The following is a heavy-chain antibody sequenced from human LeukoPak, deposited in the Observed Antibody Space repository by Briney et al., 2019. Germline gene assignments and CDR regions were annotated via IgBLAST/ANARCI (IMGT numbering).Heavy chain of an antibody. J-gene: IGHJ5*02. CDR3: ARNNWNDVEWFDP. V-gene: IGHV3-48*04. Sequence: QPGGSLRLSCAASGFTFSTYSMNWVRQAPGKGLEWVSHMSGSSSTRYYGDSVKGRFTISRDNAKNSLYLQMNSLRAEDTAVYYCARNNWNDVEWFDPWGQGTLVTVSS. D-gene: IGHD1-1*01. CDR1: GFTFSTYS. CDR2: MSGSSSTR.